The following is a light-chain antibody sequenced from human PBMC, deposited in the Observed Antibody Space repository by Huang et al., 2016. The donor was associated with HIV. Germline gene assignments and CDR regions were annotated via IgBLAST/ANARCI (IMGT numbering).Light chain of an antibody. J-gene: IGKJ1*01. CDR1: QSLLHTNGYNY. Sequence: DIVMTQSQLSMHVTPGEPASISCRSSQSLLHTNGYNYLDWYLQKSGQSPQLLIYLWSKRAAGVPDRFSGSGSGTDFTLKISRVEAEDVGVYYCMQAIQTPRTFGQGTKVEMK. V-gene: IGKV2-28*01. CDR2: LWS. CDR3: MQAIQTPRT.